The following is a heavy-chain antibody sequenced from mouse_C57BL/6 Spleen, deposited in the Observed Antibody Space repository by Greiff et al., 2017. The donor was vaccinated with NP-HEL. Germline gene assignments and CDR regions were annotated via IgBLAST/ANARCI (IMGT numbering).Heavy chain of an antibody. CDR3: TSHDGYGFDY. J-gene: IGHJ2*01. Sequence: VQLQQSGAELVRPGASVTLSCKASGYTFTDYEMHWVKQTPVHGLEWIGAIDPATGGTAYNQKFKGKAILTADKSSSTAYMELRSLTSEDSAVYYCTSHDGYGFDYWGQGTTLTVSS. CDR2: IDPATGGT. D-gene: IGHD2-3*01. V-gene: IGHV1-15*01. CDR1: GYTFTDYE.